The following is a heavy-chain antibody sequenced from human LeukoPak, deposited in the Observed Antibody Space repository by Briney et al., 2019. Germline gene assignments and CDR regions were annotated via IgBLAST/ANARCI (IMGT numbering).Heavy chain of an antibody. CDR1: GYSFTSYY. J-gene: IGHJ4*02. CDR2: INPSGGST. D-gene: IGHD4-23*01. CDR3: ARQNYGGNSAHDY. V-gene: IGHV1-46*01. Sequence: ASVKVSCKASGYSFTSYYMNWERQAPGQGLEWMGIINPSGGSTSYAQKFQGRVTMTRDTSTSTVYMELSSLRSEDTAVYYCARQNYGGNSAHDYWGQGTLVTVSS.